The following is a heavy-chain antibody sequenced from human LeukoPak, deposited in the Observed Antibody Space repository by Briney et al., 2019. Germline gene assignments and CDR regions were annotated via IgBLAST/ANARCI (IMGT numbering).Heavy chain of an antibody. Sequence: ASVKVSCKASGGTFSSYAISWVRQAPGQGLEWMGGIIPIFGTANYAQKFQGRVTITADESTSTAYMELSSLRSEDTAAYYCARSLGSSGWYHDAFDIWGQGTMVTVSS. V-gene: IGHV1-69*13. J-gene: IGHJ3*02. CDR1: GGTFSSYA. D-gene: IGHD6-19*01. CDR3: ARSLGSSGWYHDAFDI. CDR2: IIPIFGTA.